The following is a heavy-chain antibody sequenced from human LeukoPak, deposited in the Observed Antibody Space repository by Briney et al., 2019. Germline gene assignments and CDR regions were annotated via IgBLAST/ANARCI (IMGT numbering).Heavy chain of an antibody. CDR1: GYTFTGYY. V-gene: IGHV1-18*04. CDR3: ARDFKTPHDAFDI. CDR2: ISAYNGNT. J-gene: IGHJ3*02. Sequence: ASVKVSCKASGYTFTGYYMHWVRQAPGQGLEWMGWISAYNGNTNYAQKLQGRVTMTTDTSTSTAYMELRSLRSDDTAVYYCARDFKTPHDAFDIWGQGTMVTVSS.